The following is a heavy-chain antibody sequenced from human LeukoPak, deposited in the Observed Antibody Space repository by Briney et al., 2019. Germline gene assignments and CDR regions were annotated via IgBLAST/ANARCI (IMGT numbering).Heavy chain of an antibody. V-gene: IGHV4-38-2*02. D-gene: IGHD6-13*01. CDR1: GYSISSGYY. J-gene: IGHJ5*02. CDR2: IYHSGST. CDR3: ARGNGAAGTFFMNWFDP. Sequence: SETLSLTCTVSGYSISSGYYWGWIRQPPGKGLEWIGSIYHSGSTYYNPSLKSRVTISVDTSKNQFSLKLSSVTAADTAVYYCARGNGAAGTFFMNWFDPWGQGTLVTVSS.